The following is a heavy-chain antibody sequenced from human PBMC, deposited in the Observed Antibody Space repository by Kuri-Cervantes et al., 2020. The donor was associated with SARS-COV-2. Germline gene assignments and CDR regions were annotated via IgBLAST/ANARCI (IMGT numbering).Heavy chain of an antibody. CDR1: GGTFSSYA. V-gene: IGHV1-69*13. J-gene: IGHJ2*01. D-gene: IGHD2-2*01. CDR2: IIPIFGTA. CDR3: ARFLDCSSTSCYPSWYFDL. Sequence: SVKVSCKASGGTFSSYAISWVRQAPGQGLERMGGIIPIFGTANYAQKFQGRVTITADESTSTAYMELSSLRSEDTAVYYCARFLDCSSTSCYPSWYFDLWGRGTLVTVSS.